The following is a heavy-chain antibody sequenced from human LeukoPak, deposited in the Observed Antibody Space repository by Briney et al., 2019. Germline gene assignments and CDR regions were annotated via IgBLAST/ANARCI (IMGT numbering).Heavy chain of an antibody. V-gene: IGHV3-13*04. CDR2: IGTAGDT. CDR3: ARATVGLDY. CDR1: GLTFSSYD. Sequence: GGSLRLSCAASGLTFSSYDMHWVRHATGKGLEWVSTIGTAGDTYYSGSVKGRFTISRENAKNALYLQMNSLRAGDTAVYYCARATVGLDYWGQGTLVTVSS. J-gene: IGHJ4*02. D-gene: IGHD2-15*01.